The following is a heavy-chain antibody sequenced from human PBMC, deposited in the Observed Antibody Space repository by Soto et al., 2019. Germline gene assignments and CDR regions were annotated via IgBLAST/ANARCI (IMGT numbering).Heavy chain of an antibody. Sequence: QVQLQESGPGLVKPSETLSLTCTVSGGSISSYYWSWIRQPPGKGLEWIGYIYYSGSTNYNPSLKSRVTISVDTSKNRFSLKLSSVTAAATAVYYCAREGLTGTIGLYYYYGMDVWGQGTTVTVSS. V-gene: IGHV4-59*01. CDR1: GGSISSYY. CDR3: AREGLTGTIGLYYYYGMDV. J-gene: IGHJ6*02. D-gene: IGHD1-7*01. CDR2: IYYSGST.